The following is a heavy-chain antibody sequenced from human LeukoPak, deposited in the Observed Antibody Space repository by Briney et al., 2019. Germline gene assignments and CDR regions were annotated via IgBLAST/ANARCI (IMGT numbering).Heavy chain of an antibody. CDR1: GGSISSYY. V-gene: IGHV4-4*07. J-gene: IGHJ1*01. Sequence: SETLSLTCSVSGGSISSYYWSWIRQPAGKGLEWIGRIYTSGSTNYNPSLKSRVTMSVDTSKNQFSLKLSSVTAADTAVYYCARPYYYDSSGYYTHPFQHWGQGTLVTVSS. CDR3: ARPYYYDSSGYYTHPFQH. CDR2: IYTSGST. D-gene: IGHD3-22*01.